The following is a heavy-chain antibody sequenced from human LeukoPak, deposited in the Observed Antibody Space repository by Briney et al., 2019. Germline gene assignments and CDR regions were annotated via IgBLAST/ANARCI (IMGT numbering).Heavy chain of an antibody. CDR3: ARGPNDYSNYYYGMDV. CDR1: GFTVSSNY. D-gene: IGHD4-11*01. Sequence: QAGGSLRLSCAASGFTVSSNYMSWVRQAPGKGLEWVSVIYSGGSTYYADSVKGRFTISRDNSKNTLYLQMNSLRAEDTAVYYCARGPNDYSNYYYGMDVWGQGTTVTVSS. V-gene: IGHV3-53*01. CDR2: IYSGGST. J-gene: IGHJ6*02.